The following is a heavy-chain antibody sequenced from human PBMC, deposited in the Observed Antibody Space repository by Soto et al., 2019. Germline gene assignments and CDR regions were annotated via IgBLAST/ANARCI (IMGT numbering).Heavy chain of an antibody. CDR1: GFTFDDYA. CDR2: ISWNSGNI. Sequence: EVQLVESGGGLVQPGRSLRLSCAASGFTFDDYAMHWVRQPPGKGLEWVSGISWNSGNIGYADSVKGRFTISRDNAKNSLYLQMKSLRAEDTALYYCTKSSSYTYNYDMDVWGKWTTVTVSS. CDR3: TKSSSYTYNYDMDV. J-gene: IGHJ6*03. V-gene: IGHV3-9*01. D-gene: IGHD6-6*01.